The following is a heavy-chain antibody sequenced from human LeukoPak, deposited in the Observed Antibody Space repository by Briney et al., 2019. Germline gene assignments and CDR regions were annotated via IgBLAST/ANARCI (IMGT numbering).Heavy chain of an antibody. CDR1: GYTFTGYY. CDR2: INPNSGGT. CDR3: AREGDIVATIINYYYYYMDV. D-gene: IGHD5-12*01. V-gene: IGHV1-2*02. J-gene: IGHJ6*03. Sequence: ASVKVSCKASGYTFTGYYMHWVRQAPGQGLEWMGWINPNSGGTNYAQKFQGRVTMTRDTSISTAYMELSRLRSDDTAVYYCAREGDIVATIINYYYYYMDVWGKGTTVTVSS.